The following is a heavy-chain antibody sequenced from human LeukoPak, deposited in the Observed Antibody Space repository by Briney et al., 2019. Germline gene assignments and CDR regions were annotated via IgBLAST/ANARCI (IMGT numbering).Heavy chain of an antibody. V-gene: IGHV3-21*01. Sequence: GGSLRLSCAASGFTFSSYSMNWVRQAPGKGLEWVSSISSSSSYIYYADSVKGRFTISRDNAKNSLYLQMNSLRAEDTAVYYCARGSTVVTPPEHYYYGMDVWGQGTTVTVSS. CDR2: ISSSSSYI. CDR3: ARGSTVVTPPEHYYYGMDV. CDR1: GFTFSSYS. J-gene: IGHJ6*02. D-gene: IGHD4-23*01.